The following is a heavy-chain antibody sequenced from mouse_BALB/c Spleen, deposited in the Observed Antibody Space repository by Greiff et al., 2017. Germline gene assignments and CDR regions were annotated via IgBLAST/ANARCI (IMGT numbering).Heavy chain of an antibody. D-gene: IGHD2-3*01. CDR2: ISSGGSYT. J-gene: IGHJ2*01. CDR3: ARECDGYYFDY. Sequence: EVQVVESGGGLVKPGGSLKLSCAASGFTFSSYAMSWVRQSPEKRLEWVAEISSGGSYTYYPDTVTGRFTISRDNAKNTLYLEMSSLRSEDTAMYYCARECDGYYFDYWGQGTTLTVSS. CDR1: GFTFSSYA. V-gene: IGHV5-9-4*01.